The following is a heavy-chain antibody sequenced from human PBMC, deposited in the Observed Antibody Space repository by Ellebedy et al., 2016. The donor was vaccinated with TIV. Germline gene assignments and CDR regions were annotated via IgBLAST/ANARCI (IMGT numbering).Heavy chain of an antibody. CDR1: GFTFRNNS. CDR3: ANGDYDI. V-gene: IGHV3-48*04. J-gene: IGHJ3*02. D-gene: IGHD5-12*01. CDR2: ISSTGTTI. Sequence: GESLKISCAASGFTFRNNSMNWVRQAPGKGLEWVSYISSTGTTIYYADFVKGRFTISRDNAKISLYLQMNSLTAEDTAVYYCANGDYDIWGQGTMVTVSS.